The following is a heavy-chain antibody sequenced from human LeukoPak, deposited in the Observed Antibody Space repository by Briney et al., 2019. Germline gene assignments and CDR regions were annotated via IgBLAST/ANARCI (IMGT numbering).Heavy chain of an antibody. CDR1: GGSIITSSYS. CDR3: ARLPGGSWLEDY. Sequence: PSGTLSLTCTVSGGSIITSSYSWGWIRQPPGKGLAWLVGIYYSGSTYYNPSLKSRVTLSVDTSKNQFSMTLSSVTAADTAVYYCARLPGGSWLEDYWGQGNLVTVSS. D-gene: IGHD2-15*01. J-gene: IGHJ4*02. CDR2: IYYSGST. V-gene: IGHV4-39*01.